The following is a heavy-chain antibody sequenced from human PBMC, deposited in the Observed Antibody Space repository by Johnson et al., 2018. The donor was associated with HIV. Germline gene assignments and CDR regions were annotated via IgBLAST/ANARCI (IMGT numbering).Heavy chain of an antibody. CDR2: ISYDGSNK. D-gene: IGHD2-15*01. CDR1: GFTFSSYA. Sequence: QVQLVESGGGVVQPGRSLRLSCAASGFTFSSYAMHWVRQAPGKGLEWVAVISYDGSNKYYADSVKGRFTISRDNSKNTLYLQMNSLRAEDTAGYYCARSYCSGGSCGIQDAFDIWGQGTTVTVSS. CDR3: ARSYCSGGSCGIQDAFDI. V-gene: IGHV3-30-3*01. J-gene: IGHJ3*02.